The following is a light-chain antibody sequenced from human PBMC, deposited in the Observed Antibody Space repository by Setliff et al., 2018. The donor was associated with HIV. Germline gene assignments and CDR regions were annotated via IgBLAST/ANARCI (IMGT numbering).Light chain of an antibody. V-gene: IGLV2-11*01. CDR1: SGDVGVDTS. J-gene: IGLJ1*01. CDR2: DVS. Sequence: QSVLAQPRSVSGSPGQSVTISCTGASGDVGVDTSVSWYQQHPGKAPKLLIYDVSERPSGVPDRFSGSKSGNTASLTISGLQAEDEADYYCQSYDSSLSGCVFGTGTKVTVL. CDR3: QSYDSSLSGCV.